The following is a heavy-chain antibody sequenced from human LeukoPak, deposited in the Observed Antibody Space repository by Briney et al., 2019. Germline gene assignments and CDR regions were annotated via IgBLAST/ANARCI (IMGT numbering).Heavy chain of an antibody. V-gene: IGHV3-30-3*01. CDR2: ISYDGSNK. J-gene: IGHJ1*01. Sequence: GGSLRLSCAASGFTFSSYAMHWVRQAPGKGLEWVAVISYDGSNKYYADSVKGRFTISRDNSKNTLYLQMNSLRAEDTAVYYCAREWAYDSSGYCQGYFQHWGQGTLVTVSS. CDR3: AREWAYDSSGYCQGYFQH. CDR1: GFTFSSYA. D-gene: IGHD3-22*01.